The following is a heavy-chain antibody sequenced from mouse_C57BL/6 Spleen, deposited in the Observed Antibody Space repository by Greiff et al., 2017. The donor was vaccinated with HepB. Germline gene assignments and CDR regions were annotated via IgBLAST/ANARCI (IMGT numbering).Heavy chain of an antibody. J-gene: IGHJ4*01. CDR2: INPSTGGT. CDR1: GYSFTGYY. D-gene: IGHD2-2*01. V-gene: IGHV1-42*01. CDR3: ARYDGYPYYAMDY. Sequence: EVQLRQSGPELVKPGASVKISCKASGYSFTGYYMNWVKQSPEKSLEWIGEINPSTGGTTYNQKFKAKATLTVDKSSSTAYMQLKSLTSEDSAVYYCARYDGYPYYAMDYWGQGTSVTVSS.